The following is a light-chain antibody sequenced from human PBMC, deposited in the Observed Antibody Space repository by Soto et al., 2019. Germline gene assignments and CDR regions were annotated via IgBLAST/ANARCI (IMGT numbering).Light chain of an antibody. CDR1: SSNLGSNS. Sequence: QSVLTQPPSASGTPGQRVIISCSGSSSNLGSNSGNWYQQLPGTAPKLLIYNTYQRPLGVPDRFSGSKSGTSASLAISGRQSEDEGDYFCAAWDDSLNVPVFGGGTKLTVL. V-gene: IGLV1-44*01. CDR3: AAWDDSLNVPV. CDR2: NTY. J-gene: IGLJ2*01.